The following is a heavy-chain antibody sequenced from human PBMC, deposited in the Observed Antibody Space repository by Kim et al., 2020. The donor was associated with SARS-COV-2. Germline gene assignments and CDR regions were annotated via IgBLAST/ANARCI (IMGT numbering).Heavy chain of an antibody. V-gene: IGHV3-30*18. CDR1: GFTFSSYG. J-gene: IGHJ6*01. CDR3: AKDGGGIAVSGTSYYNYGLYV. CDR2: ISYDGSNK. Sequence: GGSRRLSCAASGFTFSSYGMHWVRQAPGKGLEWVAVISYDGSNKYYADSVKGRFTISRDNSKNTLSLQMNSLRAEDTAVYYCAKDGGGIAVSGTSYYNYGLYVWGQETPVTVSP. D-gene: IGHD6-19*01.